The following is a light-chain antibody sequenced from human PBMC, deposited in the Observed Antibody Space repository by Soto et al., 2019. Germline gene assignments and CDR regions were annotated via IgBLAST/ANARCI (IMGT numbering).Light chain of an antibody. CDR1: SSDVGVYNY. CDR3: CSYAGSYTFV. CDR2: DVT. Sequence: QSAVAQPRSVSGSPGQSVTISCTGTSSDVGVYNYVSWYQQHPGKAPKLMIYDVTKRPPGVPDRFSGSKSANTASLTISGLQAEDEADYYCCSYAGSYTFVFGTGTKVTVL. J-gene: IGLJ1*01. V-gene: IGLV2-11*01.